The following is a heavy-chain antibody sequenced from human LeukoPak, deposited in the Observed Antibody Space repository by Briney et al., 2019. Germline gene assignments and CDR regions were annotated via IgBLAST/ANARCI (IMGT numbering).Heavy chain of an antibody. J-gene: IGHJ4*02. Sequence: GGSLRLSCAASGFTFSSYEMNWVRQAPGKGLEWVSYISSSGSTIYYADSVKGRFTISRDNAKNSLYLQMSSLRAEDTAVYYCARGSKPRWQTFDYWGQGTLVTVSS. CDR3: ARGSKPRWQTFDY. CDR1: GFTFSSYE. V-gene: IGHV3-48*03. CDR2: ISSSGSTI. D-gene: IGHD5-24*01.